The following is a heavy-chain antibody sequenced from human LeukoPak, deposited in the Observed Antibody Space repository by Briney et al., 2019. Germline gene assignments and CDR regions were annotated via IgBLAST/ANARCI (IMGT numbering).Heavy chain of an antibody. J-gene: IGHJ6*03. Sequence: KPSETLSLTCAVSGYSISSGYYWGWIRPPPGKGLDWIGSIYYTESTYYNPSLKSRLTISFDTSKSQFSLKLSSVTAADTAVYYCAGSYGAPDYYMDVWGKGTTVTVSS. V-gene: IGHV4-38-2*01. CDR1: GYSISSGYY. CDR2: IYYTEST. D-gene: IGHD5-18*01. CDR3: AGSYGAPDYYMDV.